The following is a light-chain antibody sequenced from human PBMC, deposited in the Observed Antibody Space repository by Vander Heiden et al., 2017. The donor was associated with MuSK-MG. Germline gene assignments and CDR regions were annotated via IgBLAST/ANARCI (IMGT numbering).Light chain of an antibody. CDR1: QSIRSS. CDR3: QQYNSYWT. Sequence: IQMTQSTSTLSASVGDRVTITCRTTQSIRSSLAWYQQKPGKAPKLLIYEASTLESGVPSRFSGSGSGTEFTLAISSLQPDDIAIYYCQQYNSYWTFGQGTKVEIK. CDR2: EAS. V-gene: IGKV1-5*03. J-gene: IGKJ1*01.